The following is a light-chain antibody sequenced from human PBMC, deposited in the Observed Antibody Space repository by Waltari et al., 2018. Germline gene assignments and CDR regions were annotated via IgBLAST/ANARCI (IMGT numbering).Light chain of an antibody. CDR1: SSSIGSNT. V-gene: IGLV1-44*01. J-gene: IGLJ3*02. CDR3: GTWDSSLNAWV. CDR2: STN. Sequence: QSVLTQPPSASGTPGQRVTISCSGSSSSIGSNTIQWYQQVPGTAPKLLIYSTNQRPSGVPDRFSGSKSGTSASLAISGLQSEDEADYYCGTWDSSLNAWVFGGGTRLTVL.